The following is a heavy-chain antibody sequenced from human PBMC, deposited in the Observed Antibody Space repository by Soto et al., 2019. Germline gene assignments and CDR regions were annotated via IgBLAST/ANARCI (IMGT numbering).Heavy chain of an antibody. Sequence: QVQLPQWGAGLLTPSETLSLTCAVYGGFVSSGSYYWSWIRQPPGKGLEWIGEMRHRGGNHFNPSLKSRVTISVDTSKTQFSLKMSSVTAADTALYYCARVERGTATTVVDAFDIWGPGTMVTVSS. V-gene: IGHV4-34*01. CDR1: GGFVSSGSYY. J-gene: IGHJ3*02. CDR2: MRHRGGN. D-gene: IGHD1-1*01. CDR3: ARVERGTATTVVDAFDI.